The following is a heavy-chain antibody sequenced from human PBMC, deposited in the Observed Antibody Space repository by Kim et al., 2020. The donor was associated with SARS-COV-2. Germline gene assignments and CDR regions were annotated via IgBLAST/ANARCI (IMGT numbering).Heavy chain of an antibody. CDR1: GYTFTSYA. CDR3: AREPNDFYYYGSGSSYGMDV. CDR2: INAGNGNT. V-gene: IGHV1-3*01. Sequence: ASVKVSCKASGYTFTSYAMHWVRQAPGQRLEWMGWINAGNGNTKYSQKFQGRVTITRDTSASTAYMELSSLRSEDTAVYYCAREPNDFYYYGSGSSYGMDVWGQGTTVTVSS. D-gene: IGHD3-10*01. J-gene: IGHJ6*02.